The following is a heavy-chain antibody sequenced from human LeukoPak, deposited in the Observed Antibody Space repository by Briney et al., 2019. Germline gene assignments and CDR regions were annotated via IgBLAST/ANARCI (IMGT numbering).Heavy chain of an antibody. CDR2: ISAYNGNT. CDR3: ARDRDKRIAVAGAAFDI. J-gene: IGHJ3*02. V-gene: IGHV1-18*01. Sequence: VASVKVSCKASGYTFTSYGISWVRQAPGQGLEWMGWISAYNGNTNYAQKLQGRVTMTTDTSTSTAYMELRSLRSDDTAVYYCARDRDKRIAVAGAAFDIWGQGTMVTVSS. D-gene: IGHD6-19*01. CDR1: GYTFTSYG.